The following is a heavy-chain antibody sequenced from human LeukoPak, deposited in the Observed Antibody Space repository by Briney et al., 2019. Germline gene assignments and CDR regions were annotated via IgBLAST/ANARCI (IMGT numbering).Heavy chain of an antibody. Sequence: PGGSLRLSCTVSGFTVSSNSMSWVRQAPGKGLEYVSAISSNGGGTYYANSVKGRFTISRDNAKNSLYLQMNSLRAEDTAAYYCARDGGYYYDNAIPHWFDYWGQGTLVTVSS. J-gene: IGHJ4*02. CDR1: GFTVSSNS. CDR2: ISSNGGGT. V-gene: IGHV3-64*01. D-gene: IGHD3-22*01. CDR3: ARDGGYYYDNAIPHWFDY.